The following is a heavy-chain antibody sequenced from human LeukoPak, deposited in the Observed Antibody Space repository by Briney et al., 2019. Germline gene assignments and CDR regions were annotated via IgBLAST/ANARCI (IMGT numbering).Heavy chain of an antibody. D-gene: IGHD4-17*01. Sequence: GGSLRLSCAASGFTFRNAWMSWVRQAPGKGLEWVGRTKSKSDGGTTEYAAPVKGRFTISRDDSKKTLYLQMNSLKTEDTALYYCAAVSVDYGDSSFDFWGQGTLVTVSS. CDR2: TKSKSDGGTT. CDR1: GFTFRNAW. CDR3: AAVSVDYGDSSFDF. V-gene: IGHV3-15*01. J-gene: IGHJ4*02.